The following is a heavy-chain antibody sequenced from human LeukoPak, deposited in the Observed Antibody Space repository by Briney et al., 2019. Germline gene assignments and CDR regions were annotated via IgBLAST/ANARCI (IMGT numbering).Heavy chain of an antibody. D-gene: IGHD6-13*01. CDR3: ARDPQSYSSSWPLDY. CDR2: INTNTGNP. V-gene: IGHV7-4-1*02. Sequence: ASVKVSCKASGYTFSTYPLNWVRQAPGQGLEWMGWINTNTGNPTYAQGFTGRFVFSLDTSVSTAYLQISSLKAEDTAVYYCARDPQSYSSSWPLDYWGQGTLVTVSS. CDR1: GYTFSTYP. J-gene: IGHJ4*02.